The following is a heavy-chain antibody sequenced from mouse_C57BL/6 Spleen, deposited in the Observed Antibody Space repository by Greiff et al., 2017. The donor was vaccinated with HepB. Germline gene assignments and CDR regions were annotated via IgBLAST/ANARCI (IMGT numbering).Heavy chain of an antibody. CDR1: GYTFTDYY. CDR3: ARRNYYGSSWSYFDY. J-gene: IGHJ2*01. Sequence: EVQLQQSGPELVKPGASVKISCKASGYTFTDYYMNWVKQSHGKSLEWIGDINPNNGGTSYNQKFKGKATLTVDKSSSTAYMELRSLTSEDSAVYYCARRNYYGSSWSYFDYWGQGTTLTVSS. V-gene: IGHV1-26*01. CDR2: INPNNGGT. D-gene: IGHD1-1*01.